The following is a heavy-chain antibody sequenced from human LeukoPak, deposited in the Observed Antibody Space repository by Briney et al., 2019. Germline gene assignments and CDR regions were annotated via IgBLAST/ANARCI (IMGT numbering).Heavy chain of an antibody. CDR2: INTDGSST. CDR3: ARGPPGSSKDFDY. CDR1: GFTFSSYW. D-gene: IGHD6-13*01. V-gene: IGHV3-74*01. J-gene: IGHJ4*02. Sequence: PGGSLRLSCAASGFTFSSYWMHWVRQAPGKGLVWVSRINTDGSSTSYADSVKDRFTISRDNAKNTLYLQMNSLRAEDTAVYYCARGPPGSSKDFDYWGQGTLVTVSS.